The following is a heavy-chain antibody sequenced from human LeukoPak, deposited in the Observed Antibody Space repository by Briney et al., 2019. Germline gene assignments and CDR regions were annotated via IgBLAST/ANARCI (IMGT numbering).Heavy chain of an antibody. CDR1: GFTVSSNS. V-gene: IGHV4-34*01. CDR3: ARGQLDVSGLVYYFDY. Sequence: PWGSLRLSCTVSGFTVSSNSMSWVRQAPGKGLEWIGEINHSGSTNYNPSLKSRVTISVDTSKNQFSLKLSSVTAADTAVYYCARGQLDVSGLVYYFDYWGEGTLVTVSS. D-gene: IGHD3-10*01. J-gene: IGHJ4*02. CDR2: INHSGST.